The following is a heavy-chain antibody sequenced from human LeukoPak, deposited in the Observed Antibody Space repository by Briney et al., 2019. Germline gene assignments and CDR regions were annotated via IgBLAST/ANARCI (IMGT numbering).Heavy chain of an antibody. D-gene: IGHD4-17*01. CDR3: ARDRLYGDYDSNFDF. CDR1: GFTFSSYA. CDR2: ISGNGQYI. Sequence: PGGSLRLSCAASGFTFSSYAMSWVRQAPGKGLEWVSSISGNGQYIFYTDSLKGRFTISRDNAKNSVYLQMDNLRVEDTALYYCARDRLYGDYDSNFDFWGQGTLVTVSS. V-gene: IGHV3-21*06. J-gene: IGHJ4*02.